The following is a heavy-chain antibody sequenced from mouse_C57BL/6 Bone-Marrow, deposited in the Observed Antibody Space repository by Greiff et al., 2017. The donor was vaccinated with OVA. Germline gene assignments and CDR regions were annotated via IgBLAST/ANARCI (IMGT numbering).Heavy chain of an antibody. CDR3: ARYYGNYGGFAY. J-gene: IGHJ3*01. D-gene: IGHD2-1*01. CDR2: IYPGSGST. CDR1: GYTFTSYW. V-gene: IGHV1-55*01. Sequence: QVQLQQPGAELVKPGASVKMSCKASGYTFTSYWITWVKQRPGQGLEWIGDIYPGSGSTNYNEKFKSKATLTVDTSSSTAYMQLSSLTSEDSAVYYYARYYGNYGGFAYWGQGTLVTVSA.